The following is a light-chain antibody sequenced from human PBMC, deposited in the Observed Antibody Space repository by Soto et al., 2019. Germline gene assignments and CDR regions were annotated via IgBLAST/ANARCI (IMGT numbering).Light chain of an antibody. CDR3: QHCGSPPFT. CDR1: QSVSSTY. V-gene: IGKV3-20*01. CDR2: GAS. J-gene: IGKJ3*01. Sequence: EIVLTQSPGTLSLSPGERATLSCRASQSVSSTYLAWYQQTPGQAPRLLLYGASSRATGIPDRFSGSGSRTDFTLTISRLEPEDFAVYYCQHCGSPPFTFGPGTKVDIK.